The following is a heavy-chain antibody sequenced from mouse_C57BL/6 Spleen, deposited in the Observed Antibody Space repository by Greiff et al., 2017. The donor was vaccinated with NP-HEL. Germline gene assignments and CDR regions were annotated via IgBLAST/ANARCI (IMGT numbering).Heavy chain of an antibody. V-gene: IGHV3-6*01. Sequence: EVQRVESGPGLVKPSQSLSLTCSVTGYSITSGYYWNWIRQFPGNKLEWMGYISYDGSNNYNPSLKNRISITRDTSKNQFFLKLNSVTTEDTATYYCARTDYGFAYWGQGTLVTVSA. CDR2: ISYDGSN. CDR1: GYSITSGYY. J-gene: IGHJ3*01. CDR3: ARTDYGFAY. D-gene: IGHD1-1*01.